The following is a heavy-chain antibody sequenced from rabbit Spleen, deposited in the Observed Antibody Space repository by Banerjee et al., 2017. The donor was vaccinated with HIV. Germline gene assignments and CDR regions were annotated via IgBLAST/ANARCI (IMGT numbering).Heavy chain of an antibody. J-gene: IGHJ4*01. CDR3: ARAEYIYDWVAISYATIPYYWRL. Sequence: QEQLVESGGGLVQPEGSLTLTCTASGFSFSSGYDMCWVRQAPGKGLEWIACVYTGNGDTYYATWVNGRFTISKTSSTTVTLHLNSLTAADTATYFCARAEYIYDWVAISYATIPYYWRLWGPGTLVTVS. CDR2: VYTGNGDT. CDR1: GFSFSSGYD. V-gene: IGHV1S45*01. D-gene: IGHD6-1*01.